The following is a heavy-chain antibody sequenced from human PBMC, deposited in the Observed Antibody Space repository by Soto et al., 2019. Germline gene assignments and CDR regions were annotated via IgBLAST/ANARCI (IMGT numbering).Heavy chain of an antibody. CDR2: IYYSGST. CDR1: GGSISSGGYY. D-gene: IGHD3-9*01. J-gene: IGHJ5*02. Sequence: PSETLSLTCTVSGGSISSGGYYWSWIRQHPGKGLEWIGYIYYSGSTYYNPSLKSRVTISVETSKNQFSLKLSSVTAADTAVYYCARADVLRYFDWLTWFDPWGQGTLVTVSS. CDR3: ARADVLRYFDWLTWFDP. V-gene: IGHV4-31*03.